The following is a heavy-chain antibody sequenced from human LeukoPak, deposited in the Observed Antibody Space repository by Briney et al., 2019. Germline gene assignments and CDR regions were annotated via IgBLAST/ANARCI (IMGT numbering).Heavy chain of an antibody. V-gene: IGHV6-1*01. CDR3: ARGGGDSSSWYGN. CDR2: TYYRSKWYN. D-gene: IGHD6-13*01. CDR1: GDSVSSNSAA. Sequence: SQTLSLTCAIPGDSVSSNSAAWNWIRQSPSRCLEWLGRTYYRSKWYNDYVVSVKSRITINPDTSKNQFSLQLNSVTPEDTAVYYCARGGGDSSSWYGNWGQGTLVTVSS. J-gene: IGHJ4*02.